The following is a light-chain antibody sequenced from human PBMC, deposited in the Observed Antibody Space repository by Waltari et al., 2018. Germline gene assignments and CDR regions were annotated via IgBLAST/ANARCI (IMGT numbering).Light chain of an antibody. CDR1: QSISSY. V-gene: IGKV1-39*01. CDR3: QQSYSTPWT. CDR2: AAS. J-gene: IGKJ1*01. Sequence: DIQMTQSPSSLSASVGDRVTITFRASQSISSYLNWYQPKPGTAPELLIYAASSLQSGVPSRFSGSGSGTDFTLTISSLQPEDFATYYCQQSYSTPWTFGQGTKVEIK.